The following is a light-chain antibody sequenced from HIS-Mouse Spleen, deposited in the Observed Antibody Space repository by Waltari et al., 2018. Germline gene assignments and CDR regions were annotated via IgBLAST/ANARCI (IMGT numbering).Light chain of an antibody. CDR2: EVS. Sequence: QSALTQPPSVSGSPGQSVTISCTGTSSDVGSYNRVSWYQQPPGTAPKLMIYEVSNRPSWVPDRFSGSKSGNTASLTISGLQAEDEADYYCSLYTSSSTLVFGGGTKLTVL. V-gene: IGLV2-18*01. CDR3: SLYTSSSTLV. J-gene: IGLJ2*01. CDR1: SSDVGSYNR.